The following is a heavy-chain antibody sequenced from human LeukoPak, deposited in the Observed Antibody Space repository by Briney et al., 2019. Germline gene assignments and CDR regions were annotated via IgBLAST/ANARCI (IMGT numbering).Heavy chain of an antibody. D-gene: IGHD2-15*01. CDR3: AREGYCSGGSCYSPDY. Sequence: SQTLSLTCTVSGGSISSGDYYWSWIRQPPGKGLEWIGYIYYSGSTYYNPSLKSRVTISVDTSKNQFSLKLSSVTAADTAVYYCAREGYCSGGSCYSPDYWGQGTLVTVSS. CDR2: IYYSGST. V-gene: IGHV4-30-4*08. J-gene: IGHJ4*02. CDR1: GGSISSGDYY.